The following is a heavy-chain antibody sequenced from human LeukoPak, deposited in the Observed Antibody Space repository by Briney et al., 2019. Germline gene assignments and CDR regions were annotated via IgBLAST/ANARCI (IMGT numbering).Heavy chain of an antibody. CDR1: GGTFSSYV. D-gene: IGHD2-2*01. CDR2: IIPIFGIA. CDR3: ERDRCSSTSCYQNWFDP. Sequence: SVKVSSKASGGTFSSYVISWVRQAPGQGLEGMGRIIPIFGIANYAQKFQGRVTITADKSTSTAYMELSSLRSEDTAVYDCERDRCSSTSCYQNWFDPWGQGTLVTVSS. J-gene: IGHJ5*02. V-gene: IGHV1-69*04.